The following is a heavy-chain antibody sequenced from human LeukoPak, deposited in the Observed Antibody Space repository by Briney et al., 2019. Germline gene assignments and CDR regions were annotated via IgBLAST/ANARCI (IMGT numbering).Heavy chain of an antibody. CDR2: INPNSGGT. J-gene: IGHJ6*02. D-gene: IGHD2-2*01. Sequence: GASVKVSCKASGYTFTGYYMHWVRQAPGQGLEWMGWINPNSGGTNYAQKFQGRVTMTRDTSISTAYMELSRLRSDDTAVYYCARDGGDIVVEGGYYYYYGMDVWGQGTTVTVSS. CDR3: ARDGGDIVVEGGYYYYYGMDV. V-gene: IGHV1-2*02. CDR1: GYTFTGYY.